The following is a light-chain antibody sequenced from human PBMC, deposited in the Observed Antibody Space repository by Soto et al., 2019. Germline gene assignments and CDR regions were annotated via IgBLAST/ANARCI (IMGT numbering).Light chain of an antibody. Sequence: EIVLTQSPGILSLSPGERASLSCGVSESLSSNFLAWYQQKPGQAPRLLIYGASSRATGIPDRFSGTGSETDFTLTINRLEPEDFAVYYCQQYENSPITFGQGTRLEIK. CDR2: GAS. CDR3: QQYENSPIT. V-gene: IGKV3-20*01. J-gene: IGKJ5*01. CDR1: ESLSSNF.